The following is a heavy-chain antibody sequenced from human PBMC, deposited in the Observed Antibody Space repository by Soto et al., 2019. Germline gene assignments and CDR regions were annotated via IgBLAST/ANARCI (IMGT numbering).Heavy chain of an antibody. D-gene: IGHD6-13*01. CDR2: ISGSGGST. CDR1: GFTFSSYA. V-gene: IGHV3-23*01. Sequence: GGSLRLSCAASGFTFSSYAMSWVRQAPGKGLEWVSTISGSGGSTYYADSVKGRFTISRDNSKNTLYLQMNSLRAEDTAVYYCAKAQLYSSSWYAFDIWGQGTMVTVSS. CDR3: AKAQLYSSSWYAFDI. J-gene: IGHJ3*02.